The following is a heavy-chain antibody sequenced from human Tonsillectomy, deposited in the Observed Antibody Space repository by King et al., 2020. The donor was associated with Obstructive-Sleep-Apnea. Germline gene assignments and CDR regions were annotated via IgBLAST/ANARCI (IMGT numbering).Heavy chain of an antibody. V-gene: IGHV3-30*02. CDR3: AREKLTVAGTSLDY. CDR2: IRYDGSNK. D-gene: IGHD6-19*01. Sequence: VQLVESGGDVVQSGRSLRLSCAASGFTFSSYGMYWVRQAPGKGLEWVAFIRYDGSNKYYADSVKGRFTISRDNSKNTKYLQMNSLRAEDTAVYYCAREKLTVAGTSLDYWGQGTLVTVSS. CDR1: GFTFSSYG. J-gene: IGHJ4*02.